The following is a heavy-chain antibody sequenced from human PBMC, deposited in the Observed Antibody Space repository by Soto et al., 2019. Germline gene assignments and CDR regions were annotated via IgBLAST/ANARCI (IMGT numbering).Heavy chain of an antibody. V-gene: IGHV3-73*02. Sequence: EVQLVESGGGLVQPGGSLKLSCAASGFTFSGSAMHWVRQASGKGLEWVGRIRSKANSYATAYAASVKGRFTISRDDSKNTADLQMNSLKTEDPAVYYCTRPGYGFWSGYYSSGDYYGMDVWGQGTTVTVSS. CDR2: IRSKANSYAT. J-gene: IGHJ6*02. CDR3: TRPGYGFWSGYYSSGDYYGMDV. D-gene: IGHD3-3*01. CDR1: GFTFSGSA.